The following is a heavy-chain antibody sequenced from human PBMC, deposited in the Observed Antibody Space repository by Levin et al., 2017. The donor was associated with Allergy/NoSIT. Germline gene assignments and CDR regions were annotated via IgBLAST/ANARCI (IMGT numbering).Heavy chain of an antibody. Sequence: GGSLRLSCAASGFAFNLYWIHWVRQAPGKGLVWVSRISGDGGSVASADSVKGRFTISRDNAKNTVVLQMNSMRAGDTAMYYCTREVCSDGVCKELDCWGQGTPVTVSS. CDR2: ISGDGGSV. D-gene: IGHD2-8*01. CDR3: TREVCSDGVCKELDC. V-gene: IGHV3-74*01. J-gene: IGHJ4*02. CDR1: GFAFNLYW.